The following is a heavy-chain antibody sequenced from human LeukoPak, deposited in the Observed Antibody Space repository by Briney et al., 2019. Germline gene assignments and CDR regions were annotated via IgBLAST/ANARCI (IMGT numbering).Heavy chain of an antibody. V-gene: IGHV4-4*07. CDR3: ARGMAEAYDYNWFDP. Sequence: SETLSLTCTVSGGSVSNYCWSWVRQPAGKGLEWIGRIYGSGTTRYNPSLQSRVTMSVDVSKNQFSLKLTSMTAADTAVYFCARGMAEAYDYNWFDPWGQGILVTVSS. J-gene: IGHJ5*02. CDR2: IYGSGTT. D-gene: IGHD5-12*01. CDR1: GGSVSNYC.